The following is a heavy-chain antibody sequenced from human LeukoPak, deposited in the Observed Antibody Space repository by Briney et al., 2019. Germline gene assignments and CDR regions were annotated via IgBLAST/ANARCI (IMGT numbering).Heavy chain of an antibody. J-gene: IGHJ4*02. CDR1: GFTFSTYW. CDR3: ARGAEYYAIWRGYAGYSDY. V-gene: IGHV4-38-2*01. Sequence: GSLRLSCAASGFTFSTYWMNWVRQAPGKGLEWVGSIYHRGSTYYNPSLRSRVTISLDRSRKKFSLKLTSVTAADTAVYFCARGAEYYAIWRGYAGYSDYWGQGISVTVSS. D-gene: IGHD3-3*01. CDR2: IYHRGST.